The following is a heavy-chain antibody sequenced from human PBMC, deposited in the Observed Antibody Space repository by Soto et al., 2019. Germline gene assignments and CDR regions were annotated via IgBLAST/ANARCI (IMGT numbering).Heavy chain of an antibody. Sequence: EVQLLESGGGLVQTGGSLRLSCAASGFTFSSYAMSWVRQAPGKGLEWVSVISSRGGSTYYADSVKGRFTISRDNSKNTLYLQMNSLRAEDTAVYYCAKDLPDPGYYWGQGTLVTVSS. CDR3: AKDLPDPGYY. V-gene: IGHV3-23*01. CDR2: ISSRGGST. J-gene: IGHJ4*02. CDR1: GFTFSSYA.